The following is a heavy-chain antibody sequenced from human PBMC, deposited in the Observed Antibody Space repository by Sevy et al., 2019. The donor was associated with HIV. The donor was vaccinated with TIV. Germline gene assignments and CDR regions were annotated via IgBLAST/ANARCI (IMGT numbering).Heavy chain of an antibody. CDR1: GFTFSNYW. Sequence: GGSRRLSCAGSGFTFSNYWMHWVRQAPGKGLVWVSRINSDGSSTSYADSVTGRFTISRDNAKNTLYLQMNSLRAEDTAVYYCARGPYYRDTNTYFFMHYWGQGTLVTVSS. CDR3: ARGPYYRDTNTYFFMHY. CDR2: INSDGSST. D-gene: IGHD3-22*01. J-gene: IGHJ4*02. V-gene: IGHV3-74*01.